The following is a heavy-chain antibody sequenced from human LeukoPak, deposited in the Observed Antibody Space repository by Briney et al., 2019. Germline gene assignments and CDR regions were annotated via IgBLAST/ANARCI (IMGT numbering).Heavy chain of an antibody. CDR3: ARPGYSGSYSVDY. Sequence: SETLSLTCTVSGYSISSGYYWGWIRQPPGKGLEWIGSIYHSGSTYYTPSLKSRVTISVDTSKNQFSLKLSSVTAADTAVYYCARPGYSGSYSVDYWGQGTLVTVSS. CDR1: GYSISSGYY. CDR2: IYHSGST. V-gene: IGHV4-38-2*02. J-gene: IGHJ4*02. D-gene: IGHD1-26*01.